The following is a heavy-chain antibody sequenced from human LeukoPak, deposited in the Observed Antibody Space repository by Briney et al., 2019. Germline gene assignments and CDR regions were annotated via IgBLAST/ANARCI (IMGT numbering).Heavy chain of an antibody. J-gene: IGHJ6*02. D-gene: IGHD1-26*01. CDR1: GYSFATYW. V-gene: IGHV5-51*01. CDR2: IYPDDSKI. Sequence: GESLKISCQGSGYSFATYWIGWVRQVPGKGLEWMGIIYPDDSKIKYSPSFQGQVTISTDKSITTAYLQWNRLRASDTTIYYCARGSGTYWDDYYYAMDVWGQGTTVTVSS. CDR3: ARGSGTYWDDYYYAMDV.